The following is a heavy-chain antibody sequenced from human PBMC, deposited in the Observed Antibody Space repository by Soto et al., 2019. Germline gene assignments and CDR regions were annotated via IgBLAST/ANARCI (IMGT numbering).Heavy chain of an antibody. J-gene: IGHJ4*02. Sequence: EVHLEESGGGLVHPGGSLRLSCAASGFTFSSYWMNWVRQAPGKGLEWVANIDEDGSEYNDAEAVRGRFTISRDNAKNTLYLQMNSLRAADTAVYYCARTGDGHHAFLDYWGQGILVSVPS. CDR1: GFTFSSYW. D-gene: IGHD1-1*01. CDR2: IDEDGSEY. CDR3: ARTGDGHHAFLDY. V-gene: IGHV3-7*01.